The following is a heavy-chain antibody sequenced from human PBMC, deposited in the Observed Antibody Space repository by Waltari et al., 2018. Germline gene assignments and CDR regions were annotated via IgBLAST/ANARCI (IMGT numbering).Heavy chain of an antibody. D-gene: IGHD3-3*01. V-gene: IGHV1-69*01. CDR3: ARGGADYDFWSGYSQGYYYGMDV. CDR1: GGTFSSYA. Sequence: KVSCKASGGTFSSYAISWVRQAPGQGLEWMGGIIPIFGTANYAQKFQGRVTITADESTSTAYMELSSLRSEDTAVYYCARGGADYDFWSGYSQGYYYGMDVWGQGTTVTVSS. CDR2: IIPIFGTA. J-gene: IGHJ6*02.